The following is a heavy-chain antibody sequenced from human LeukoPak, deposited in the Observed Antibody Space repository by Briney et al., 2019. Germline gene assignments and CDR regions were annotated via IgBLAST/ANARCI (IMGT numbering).Heavy chain of an antibody. J-gene: IGHJ4*02. Sequence: GGSLRLSCAASGFTFTSYWMHWVRQAPGKGLVWVSRINSDGSSTSYADSVKGRFTISRDNAKNTLYLQMNSLRAEDTAVYYCARRYCSSTSCYKGLDYWGQGTLVTVSS. V-gene: IGHV3-74*01. CDR3: ARRYCSSTSCYKGLDY. CDR2: INSDGSST. CDR1: GFTFTSYW. D-gene: IGHD2-2*02.